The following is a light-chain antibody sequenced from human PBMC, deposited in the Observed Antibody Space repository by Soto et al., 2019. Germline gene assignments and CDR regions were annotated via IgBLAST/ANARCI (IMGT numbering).Light chain of an antibody. CDR1: QSISSW. V-gene: IGKV1-5*03. CDR3: QQYNSYSPYT. CDR2: KAS. J-gene: IGKJ2*01. Sequence: DIQMTQSPSTLSASVGDRVTITCRASQSISSWLAWYQQKPGKAPKLLIYKASSLESGVPSRFSGSESGTEFTLTISILQPDDFATYYCQQYNSYSPYTFGQGTKLEIK.